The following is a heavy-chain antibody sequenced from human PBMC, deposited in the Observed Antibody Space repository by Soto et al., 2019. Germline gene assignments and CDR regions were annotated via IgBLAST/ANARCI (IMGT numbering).Heavy chain of an antibody. CDR3: ARARITMVREVIKYNMDV. Sequence: SETLPRTCPVSAGSIISYYWSCIRRPPGKGLEWIGYIYNSGSTHSNPSLQSRVTISVDTSKNQFSLKLSSVNDDDKGIYYCARARITMVREVIKYNMDVWGQGATVT. CDR2: IYNSGST. J-gene: IGHJ6*02. CDR1: AGSIISYY. D-gene: IGHD3-10*01. V-gene: IGHV4-59*01.